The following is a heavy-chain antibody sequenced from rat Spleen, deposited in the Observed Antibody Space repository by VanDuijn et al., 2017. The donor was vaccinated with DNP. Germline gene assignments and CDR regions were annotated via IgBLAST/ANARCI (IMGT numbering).Heavy chain of an antibody. V-gene: IGHV5S23*01. Sequence: EVQLVESGGGLVQPGRSLKLSCAASGFTFSDYYMAWVRQAPTKGLEWVASITYDGGNTYYRDSVKGRFTVSRDNAKSTLYLQMDSLRSEDTATYYCARRESSYGTYNWFAYWGQGTLVTVSS. J-gene: IGHJ3*01. CDR2: ITYDGGNT. D-gene: IGHD1-2*01. CDR1: GFTFSDYY. CDR3: ARRESSYGTYNWFAY.